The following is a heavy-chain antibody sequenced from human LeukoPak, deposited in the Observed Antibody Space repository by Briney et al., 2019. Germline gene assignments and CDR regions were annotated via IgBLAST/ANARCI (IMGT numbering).Heavy chain of an antibody. CDR1: GFTFNSYW. Sequence: GGSLRLSCAASGFTFNSYWFHWVRQAPGKGLVWVSRINSDGSDTIYADSVKGRFTISRDNDKSTVYLQMNSLKAEDTAVYYCARGGYHHGFDIWGQGTMVTVSS. J-gene: IGHJ3*02. D-gene: IGHD2-15*01. CDR2: INSDGSDT. V-gene: IGHV3-74*01. CDR3: ARGGYHHGFDI.